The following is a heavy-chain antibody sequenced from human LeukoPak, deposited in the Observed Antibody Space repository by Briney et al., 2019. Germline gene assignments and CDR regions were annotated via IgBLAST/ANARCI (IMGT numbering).Heavy chain of an antibody. V-gene: IGHV3-53*01. CDR3: ARDSPPHGYSGSSR. CDR2: IYSGGST. Sequence: GGSLRLSCAASGFTVSSNYMSWVRQAPGKGLEWVSVIYSGGSTYYADSVKGRFTISRDNSKNTLYLQMNSLRAEDTAVYYCARDSPPHGYSGSSRWGQGTLVTVSS. CDR1: GFTVSSNY. D-gene: IGHD1-26*01. J-gene: IGHJ4*02.